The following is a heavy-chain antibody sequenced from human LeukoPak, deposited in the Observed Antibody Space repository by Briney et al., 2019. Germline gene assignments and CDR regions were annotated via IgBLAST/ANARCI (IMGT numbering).Heavy chain of an antibody. CDR2: ISSSSSYI. CDR3: AKARNYYDSSGYRDY. D-gene: IGHD3-22*01. CDR1: GFTFSSYG. V-gene: IGHV3-21*04. Sequence: GGSLRLSCAASGFTFSSYGMHWVRQAPGKGLEWVSSISSSSSYIYYADSVKGRFTISRDNAKNSLYLLMNSLRAEDTAVYYCAKARNYYDSSGYRDYWGQGTLVTVSS. J-gene: IGHJ4*02.